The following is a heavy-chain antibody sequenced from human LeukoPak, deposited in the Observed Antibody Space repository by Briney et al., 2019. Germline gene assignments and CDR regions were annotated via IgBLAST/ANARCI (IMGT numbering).Heavy chain of an antibody. CDR3: ARDLAASSLYYFDY. CDR1: GFTFSSYS. V-gene: IGHV3-48*04. D-gene: IGHD6-13*01. CDR2: ISSSGSTI. Sequence: GGSLRLSCAASGFTFSSYSMNWVRQAPGKGLEWVSYISSSGSTIYYADSVKGRFTISRDNAKNSLYLQMNSLRAEDTAVYYCARDLAASSLYYFDYWGQGTLVTVSS. J-gene: IGHJ4*02.